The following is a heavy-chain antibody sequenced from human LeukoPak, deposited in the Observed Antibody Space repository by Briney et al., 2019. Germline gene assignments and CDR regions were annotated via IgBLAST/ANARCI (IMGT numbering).Heavy chain of an antibody. J-gene: IGHJ4*02. D-gene: IGHD3-22*01. CDR2: ISGSGGST. Sequence: GGSLRLSCAASGFTFSSYAMRWVRQAPGKGLEWVSAISGSGGSTYYADSVKGRFTISRDNSKNTLYLQMNSLRAEDTAVYYCTRKTDSGGSGDYWGQGALVTVSS. V-gene: IGHV3-23*01. CDR3: TRKTDSGGSGDY. CDR1: GFTFSSYA.